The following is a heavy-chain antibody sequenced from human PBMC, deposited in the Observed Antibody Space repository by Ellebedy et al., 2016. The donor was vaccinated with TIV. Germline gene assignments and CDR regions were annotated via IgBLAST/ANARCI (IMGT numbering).Heavy chain of an antibody. V-gene: IGHV1-8*02. D-gene: IGHD4-17*01. CDR1: GGTFSSYA. Sequence: ASVKVSCXASGGTFSSYAISWVRQATGQGLEWVGWMNPNSDNTGYAQKFQGRVTMTRNTSISTAYMELSSLRSEDTAVYYCARDRDPPVFATVTNAFDIWGQGTMVTVSS. CDR2: MNPNSDNT. CDR3: ARDRDPPVFATVTNAFDI. J-gene: IGHJ3*02.